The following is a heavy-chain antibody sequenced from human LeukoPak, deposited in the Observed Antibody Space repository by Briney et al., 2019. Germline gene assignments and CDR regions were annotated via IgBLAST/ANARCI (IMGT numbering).Heavy chain of an antibody. V-gene: IGHV1-2*04. J-gene: IGHJ4*02. CDR3: ARAGGGYSYGAIDY. CDR2: INPNSGGT. D-gene: IGHD5-18*01. Sequence: ASVKVACKASGYTFTGYYMHWVRQAPGRGLDWVGWINPNSGGTNYAQKFQGWVTMTRDTSISTAYMELSRLRSDDTAVYYCARAGGGYSYGAIDYWGQGTLVTVSS. CDR1: GYTFTGYY.